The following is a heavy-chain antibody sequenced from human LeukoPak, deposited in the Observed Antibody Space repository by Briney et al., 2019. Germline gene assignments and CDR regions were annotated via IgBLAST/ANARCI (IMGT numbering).Heavy chain of an antibody. CDR1: GYTFTGYY. CDR2: INPNSGGT. J-gene: IGHJ4*02. D-gene: IGHD2-2*01. CDR3: ARSGSCTSTACYGGFDY. V-gene: IGHV1-2*02. Sequence: ASVKASCKASGYTFTGYYIHWLRQAPGQGLEWMGWINPNSGGTKYAHKFQGSVTMTRDTSISTGYMELSRLTSDDTAVYYCARSGSCTSTACYGGFDYWGQGTLVTVS.